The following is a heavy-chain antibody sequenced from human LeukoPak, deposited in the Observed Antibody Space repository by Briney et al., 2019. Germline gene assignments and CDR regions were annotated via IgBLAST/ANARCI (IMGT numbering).Heavy chain of an antibody. Sequence: PSETLSLTCTVSGYSISSGYYWGWIRQPPGKGLEWIGSIYHSGSTYYNPSLKSRVTISVDTSKNQFSLKLSSVTAADTAVYYCARGGLYYYDSSGDGFDYWGQGTLVTVSS. J-gene: IGHJ4*02. CDR2: IYHSGST. D-gene: IGHD3-22*01. CDR3: ARGGLYYYDSSGDGFDY. CDR1: GYSISSGYY. V-gene: IGHV4-38-2*02.